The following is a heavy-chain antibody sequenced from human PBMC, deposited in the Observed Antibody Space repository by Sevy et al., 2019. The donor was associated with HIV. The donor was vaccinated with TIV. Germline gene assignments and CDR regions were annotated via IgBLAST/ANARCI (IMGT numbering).Heavy chain of an antibody. D-gene: IGHD3-10*01. CDR1: GFSLSTSGVG. Sequence: SGPTLVNPTQTLTLTCTFSGFSLSTSGVGVGWIRQPPGKPLEWLALIYWDDDTRYSPSLKSRLNITKDTSTNQVVLTMTNMDPVDTATYFCAHRRMVRGVITAPFDYWGQGTLVTVSS. CDR3: AHRRMVRGVITAPFDY. CDR2: IYWDDDT. V-gene: IGHV2-5*02. J-gene: IGHJ4*02.